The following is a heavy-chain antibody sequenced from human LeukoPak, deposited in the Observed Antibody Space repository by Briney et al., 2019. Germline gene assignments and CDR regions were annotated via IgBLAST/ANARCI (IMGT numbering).Heavy chain of an antibody. CDR3: AKDQAGYYGSGSYYFL. CDR2: ISGSGGST. Sequence: GGSLRLSCAASGFTFSSNAMSWVRQAPGKGLEWVSAISGSGGSTYYADSVKGRFTISRDNSKNTLYLQMNSLRAEDTAVYYCAKDQAGYYGSGSYYFLWGQGTLVTVSS. CDR1: GFTFSSNA. V-gene: IGHV3-23*01. D-gene: IGHD3-10*01. J-gene: IGHJ4*02.